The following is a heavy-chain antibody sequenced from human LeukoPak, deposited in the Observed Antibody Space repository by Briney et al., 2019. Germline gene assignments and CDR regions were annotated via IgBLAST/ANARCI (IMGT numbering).Heavy chain of an antibody. CDR1: GFTFSSYS. CDR3: AKVPNWNYLWFDP. D-gene: IGHD1-7*01. V-gene: IGHV3-48*01. J-gene: IGHJ5*02. CDR2: ISSSSSTI. Sequence: GGSLRLSCAASGFTFSSYSMNWVRQAPGKGLEWVSYISSSSSTIYYADSVKGRFTISRDNAKNSLYLQMNGLRAEDTAVYYCAKVPNWNYLWFDPWGQGTLVTVSS.